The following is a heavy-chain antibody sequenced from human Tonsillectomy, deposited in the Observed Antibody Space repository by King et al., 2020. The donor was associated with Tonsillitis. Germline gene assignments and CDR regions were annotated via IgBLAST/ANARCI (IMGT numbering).Heavy chain of an antibody. Sequence: VQLVESGGGLVQPGGSLRLSCAASGFTFSSYSMNWVRQAPGKGLEWVSYISSSSSTIYYADSVKGRFTISRANAKNSLYLQMNSLRAEDTAVDYCARALPSVGVPEAAGDRAFDIWGQGTMVTVSS. D-gene: IGHD2-2*01. V-gene: IGHV3-48*01. CDR1: GFTFSSYS. J-gene: IGHJ3*02. CDR2: ISSSSSTI. CDR3: ARALPSVGVPEAAGDRAFDI.